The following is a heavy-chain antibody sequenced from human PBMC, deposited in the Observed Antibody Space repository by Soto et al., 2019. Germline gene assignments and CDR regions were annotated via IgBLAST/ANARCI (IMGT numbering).Heavy chain of an antibody. CDR3: ARDLAAGDH. Sequence: QVQLVQSGAEVKKPGASVKVSCRTSGYTFTHYYIHWGRQAPGQGLEWLGIINPASGSTNYAQDFQGRVTLTMDTSTTTVYKELSGLRAEDTAIVYGARDLAAGDHWGQGTLVTVSS. CDR2: INPASGST. V-gene: IGHV1-46*01. J-gene: IGHJ4*02. CDR1: GYTFTHYY. D-gene: IGHD6-13*01.